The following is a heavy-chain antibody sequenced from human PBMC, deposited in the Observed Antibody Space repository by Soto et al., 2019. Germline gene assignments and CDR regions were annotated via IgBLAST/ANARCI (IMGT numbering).Heavy chain of an antibody. CDR2: IYDSGTT. CDR1: DGSISRYY. CDR3: TRQKIYGVVPFDY. D-gene: IGHD3-3*01. J-gene: IGHJ4*02. Sequence: SETLFLTCSVSDGSISRYYWSWIRQPPGEGLEWIGHIYDSGTTNYNPSLKSRVTISVDPSKNQSSLKLTSVTAADTAVYYCTRQKIYGVVPFDYWRQGALVTVSS. V-gene: IGHV4-59*08.